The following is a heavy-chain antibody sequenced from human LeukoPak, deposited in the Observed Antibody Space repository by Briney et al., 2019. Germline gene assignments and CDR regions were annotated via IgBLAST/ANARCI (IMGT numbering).Heavy chain of an antibody. CDR3: ARGDGYNYGYAFDI. CDR1: GGSISSYY. D-gene: IGHD5-24*01. V-gene: IGHV4-59*08. Sequence: PSETLSLTCTVSGGSISSYYWSWIRQPPGKGLEWIGYIYYSGSTNYNPSLKSRVTISVDTSKNQFSLKLSSVTAADTAVYYCARGDGYNYGYAFDIWGQGTMVTVSS. CDR2: IYYSGST. J-gene: IGHJ3*02.